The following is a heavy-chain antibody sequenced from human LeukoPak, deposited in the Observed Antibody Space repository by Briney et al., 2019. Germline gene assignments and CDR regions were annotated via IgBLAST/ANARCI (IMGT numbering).Heavy chain of an antibody. CDR3: ATSITIFGVVIIGYFDY. J-gene: IGHJ4*02. CDR1: GYSISSGYY. Sequence: PSETLSLTCAVSGYSISSGYYWGWIRQPPGKGLEWSGRIYHSGSTYYNPSLKSRVTISVDTSKNQFSLKLSSVTAADTAVYYCATSITIFGVVIIGYFDYWGQGTLVTVSS. D-gene: IGHD3-3*01. CDR2: IYHSGST. V-gene: IGHV4-38-2*01.